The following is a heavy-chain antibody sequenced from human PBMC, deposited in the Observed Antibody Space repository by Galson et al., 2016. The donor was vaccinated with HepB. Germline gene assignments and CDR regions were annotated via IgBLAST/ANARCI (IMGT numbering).Heavy chain of an antibody. V-gene: IGHV5-51*01. J-gene: IGHJ5*02. CDR3: ARHGLNGAVPTSFNWFDP. Sequence: QSGAEVKKPGESLRISCKGSGYSFTDYWISWVRQMPGKGLGWMGNIYPGDSDTRYSPSFQGQVTISVDKSISTAYLQWNSLKASDTAIYYCARHGLNGAVPTSFNWFDPWGQGTLVTVSS. D-gene: IGHD2-2*01. CDR1: GYSFTDYW. CDR2: IYPGDSDT.